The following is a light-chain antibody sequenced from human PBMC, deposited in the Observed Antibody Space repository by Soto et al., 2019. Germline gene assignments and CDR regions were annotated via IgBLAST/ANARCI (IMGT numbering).Light chain of an antibody. V-gene: IGKV3-15*01. CDR2: GAY. CDR3: QQYNNWPLA. Sequence: EIVMTQAPATLSVSPGERATLSCRASQSVSSNLAWYQQKPGQAPRLLIDGAYTRATGIPARCSGSGSGTDFTLTISRLQSEDFAVYYCQQYNNWPLAFGGGTKVEIK. CDR1: QSVSSN. J-gene: IGKJ4*01.